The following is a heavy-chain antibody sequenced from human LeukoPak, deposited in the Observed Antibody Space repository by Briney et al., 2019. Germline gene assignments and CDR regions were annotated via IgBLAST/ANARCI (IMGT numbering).Heavy chain of an antibody. CDR2: INPNSGGT. CDR3: ASSDSSGYYSFDY. Sequence: GASGKVSCKASGYTFTGYYMHWVRQAPGQGLEWMGRINPNSGGTNYAQKFQGRVTMTRDTSISTAYMELSRLRSDDTAVYYCASSDSSGYYSFDYWGQGTLVTVSS. V-gene: IGHV1-2*06. D-gene: IGHD3-22*01. J-gene: IGHJ4*02. CDR1: GYTFTGYY.